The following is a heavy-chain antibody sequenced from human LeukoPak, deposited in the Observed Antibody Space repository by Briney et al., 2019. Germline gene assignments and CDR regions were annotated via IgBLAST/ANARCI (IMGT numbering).Heavy chain of an antibody. CDR3: AKPGEGYCSSTSCYRPLSRKYYYYYGMDV. Sequence: PGGSLRLSCAASGFTFSSYAMSWVRQAPGKGLEWVSAISGSGGSTYYADSVKGRFTISRDNSKNTLYLQMNSLRAEDTAVYYCAKPGEGYCSSTSCYRPLSRKYYYYYGMDVWGQGTTVTVSS. J-gene: IGHJ6*02. D-gene: IGHD2-2*02. CDR1: GFTFSSYA. V-gene: IGHV3-23*01. CDR2: ISGSGGST.